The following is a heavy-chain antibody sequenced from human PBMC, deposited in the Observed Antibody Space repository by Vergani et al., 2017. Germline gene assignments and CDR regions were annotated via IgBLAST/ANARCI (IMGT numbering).Heavy chain of an antibody. J-gene: IGHJ4*01. CDR3: ARAYGRYDWFDY. V-gene: IGHV3-23*01. Sequence: EVQLLQSGGGVIHPGGSLRLSCAASGLPVSGFAFNTYAMIWVRQAPGKGLEWVSGISATGDENTDYADSVKGRFTISRDNSKNTLYLQMNSLRVEDTAVYYCARAYGRYDWFDYWGQRTLVTVSS. D-gene: IGHD1-20*01. CDR1: GLPVSGFAFNTYA. CDR2: ISATGDENT.